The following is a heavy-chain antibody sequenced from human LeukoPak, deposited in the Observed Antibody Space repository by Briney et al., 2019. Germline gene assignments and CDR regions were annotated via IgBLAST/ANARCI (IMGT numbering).Heavy chain of an antibody. CDR3: ARDHRYAFDN. CDR1: GFPFSDYS. Sequence: PGGSLGLSCAASGFPFSDYSMNWVRQAPGKGLEWISYIGIDSGRTKYADSVKGRFTISGDKARNSLYLQMSSLRVEDTAVYFCARDHRYAFDNWGQGTLVTASS. CDR2: IGIDSGRT. D-gene: IGHD1-1*01. J-gene: IGHJ4*02. V-gene: IGHV3-48*01.